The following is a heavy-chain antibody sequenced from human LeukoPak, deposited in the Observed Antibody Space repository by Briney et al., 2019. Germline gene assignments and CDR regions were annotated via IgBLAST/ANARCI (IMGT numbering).Heavy chain of an antibody. J-gene: IGHJ6*02. V-gene: IGHV3-21*01. CDR1: GFTFSSYS. D-gene: IGHD6-19*01. CDR2: ISSSSSYI. CDR3: ARDIAVAGIRVNYYGMDV. Sequence: GGSLRLSCAASGFTFSSYSMTWVRQAPGKGLEWVSSISSSSSYIYYADSVKGRFTISRDNAKNSLYLQMNSLRAEDTAVYYCARDIAVAGIRVNYYGMDVWGQGTTVTVSS.